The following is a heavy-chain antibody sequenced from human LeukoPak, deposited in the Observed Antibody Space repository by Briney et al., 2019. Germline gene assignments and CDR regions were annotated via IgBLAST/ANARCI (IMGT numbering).Heavy chain of an antibody. CDR1: GGSISSYY. CDR2: IYTSGST. D-gene: IGHD3-9*01. J-gene: IGHJ5*02. Sequence: SETLSLTCTVSGGSISSYYWSWLRQPAGKGLEWIGRIYTSGSTNYNPSLTSRVTMSVDTPKNQFSLKLSSVTAADTAVYYCARARYDKSWFDPWGEGTLVTVSS. CDR3: ARARYDKSWFDP. V-gene: IGHV4-4*07.